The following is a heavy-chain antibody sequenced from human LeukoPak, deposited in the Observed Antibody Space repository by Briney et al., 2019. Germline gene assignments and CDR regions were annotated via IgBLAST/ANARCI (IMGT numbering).Heavy chain of an antibody. Sequence: SVKVSCKASGGTFSSYAISWVRQAPGQGLEWMGRIIPIFGTANYAQKFQGRVTMTRDTSISTAYMELSRLRSDDTAVYYCASRGEGQYYYDSNEHWGQGTLVTVSS. CDR2: IIPIFGTA. V-gene: IGHV1-69*05. D-gene: IGHD3-22*01. CDR1: GGTFSSYA. CDR3: ASRGEGQYYYDSNEH. J-gene: IGHJ1*01.